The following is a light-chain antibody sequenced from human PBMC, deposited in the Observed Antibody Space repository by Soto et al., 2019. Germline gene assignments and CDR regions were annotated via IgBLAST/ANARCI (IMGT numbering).Light chain of an antibody. J-gene: IGKJ1*01. Sequence: DIQMTQSPSTLSGSVGDRVTITCRASQTISSWLAWYQQKPGKAPKLLIYKASTLKSGVPSRFNGSGSGTEFTLTISSLQPDDFATYYCQHYNSYSEAFGQGTKVE. CDR3: QHYNSYSEA. V-gene: IGKV1-5*03. CDR2: KAS. CDR1: QTISSW.